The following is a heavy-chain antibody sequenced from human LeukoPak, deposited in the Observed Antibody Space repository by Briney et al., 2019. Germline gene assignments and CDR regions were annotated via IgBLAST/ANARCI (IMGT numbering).Heavy chain of an antibody. J-gene: IGHJ4*02. CDR3: ARHDYPNYDSSFLRD. CDR2: IYYSGST. CDR1: GGSISSGGYY. V-gene: IGHV4-31*03. Sequence: PSQTLSLTCTVSGGSISSGGYYWSWIRQHPGKGLEWIGYIYYSGSTYYNPSLKSRVTISVDTSKNQFSLKLSSVTAADTAVYYCARHDYPNYDSSFLRDWGQGTLVTVSS. D-gene: IGHD3-22*01.